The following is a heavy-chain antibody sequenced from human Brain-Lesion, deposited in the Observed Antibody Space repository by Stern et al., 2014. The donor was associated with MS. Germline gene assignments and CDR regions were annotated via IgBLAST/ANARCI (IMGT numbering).Heavy chain of an antibody. V-gene: IGHV1-24*01. J-gene: IGHJ4*02. CDR2: FDPEDGET. CDR1: GYTLTELS. D-gene: IGHD1-26*01. CDR3: ATLSPGAGGNYYRHFDY. Sequence: VQLVESGAEVKKPGASVKVSCKVSGYTLTELSMHWVRQAPRKGLEWMGGFDPEDGETIYEQKFPGRVTMTADTSTDTAYMELSSLRSEDTAVYYCATLSPGAGGNYYRHFDYWGQGTLVTVSS.